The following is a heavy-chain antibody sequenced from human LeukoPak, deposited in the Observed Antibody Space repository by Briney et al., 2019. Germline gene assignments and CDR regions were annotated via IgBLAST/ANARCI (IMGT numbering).Heavy chain of an antibody. V-gene: IGHV4-4*07. CDR1: GGSVTPSY. J-gene: IGHJ4*02. Sequence: SETLSLTCTVSGGSVTPSYWSWIRQSAGEGLEWIGRVYISGDTKYNPSLKSRVIMSLDASKNQFSLSLRSVTAADTAVYYCARLIAEVGGGTNYFDTWGQGTLVTVSS. CDR3: ARLIAEVGGGTNYFDT. CDR2: VYISGDT. D-gene: IGHD2-21*01.